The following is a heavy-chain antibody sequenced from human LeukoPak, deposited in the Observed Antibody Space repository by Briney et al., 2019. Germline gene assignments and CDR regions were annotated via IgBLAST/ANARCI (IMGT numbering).Heavy chain of an antibody. CDR1: GGTFSSYA. V-gene: IGHV1-69*05. J-gene: IGHJ5*02. Sequence: ASVKVSCKASGGTFSSYAISWVRQAPGQGLEWMGGIIPIFGTANYAQKFQGRVTITTDESTSTAYMELSSLRSEYTAVYYCAREGAYDSSGYLMETWRQGTLVTVFS. CDR3: AREGAYDSSGYLMET. D-gene: IGHD3-22*01. CDR2: IIPIFGTA.